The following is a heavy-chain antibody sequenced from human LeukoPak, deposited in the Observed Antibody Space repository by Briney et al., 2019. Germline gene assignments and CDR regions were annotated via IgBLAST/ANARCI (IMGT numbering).Heavy chain of an antibody. Sequence: GASVKVSCTASGYTFSGYYIHWVRQAPGQGLEWVGCINPNSGGTIYAQKFQDRVTITRDTSISTAYMELNRLRSDDTAVYYCARDSGASGSSFWYYWGQGTLVTVSS. D-gene: IGHD3-10*01. J-gene: IGHJ4*02. CDR3: ARDSGASGSSFWYY. CDR1: GYTFSGYY. CDR2: INPNSGGT. V-gene: IGHV1-2*02.